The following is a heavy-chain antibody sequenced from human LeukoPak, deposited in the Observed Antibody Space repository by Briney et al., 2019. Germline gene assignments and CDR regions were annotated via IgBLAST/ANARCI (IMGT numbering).Heavy chain of an antibody. Sequence: PGRSLRLSCAASGFTFSSYGMHWVRQAPGKGLEWVSVFYSGGSTRYADSVKGRFTISRDNSKNTLYLQLNSLRAEDTAVYFCASSSWSSEYFHYWGQGTLVTVSS. CDR1: GFTFSSYG. V-gene: IGHV3-66*01. J-gene: IGHJ1*01. CDR3: ASSSWSSEYFHY. D-gene: IGHD6-13*01. CDR2: FYSGGST.